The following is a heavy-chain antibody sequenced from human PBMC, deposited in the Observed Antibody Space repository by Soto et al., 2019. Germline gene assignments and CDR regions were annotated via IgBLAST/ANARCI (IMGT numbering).Heavy chain of an antibody. V-gene: IGHV3-74*01. J-gene: IGHJ4*02. CDR1: GFTFSSYW. Sequence: GGSLRLSCAASGFTFSSYWMHWVRQAPGKGLVWVSRINVDGSRTTYADSVKGRFTISRDNAKNTLYLQMNSLRAEDTAVYYCARGIEYSNSSRYYWGQGALVTVSS. CDR3: ARGIEYSNSSRYY. CDR2: INVDGSRT. D-gene: IGHD6-6*01.